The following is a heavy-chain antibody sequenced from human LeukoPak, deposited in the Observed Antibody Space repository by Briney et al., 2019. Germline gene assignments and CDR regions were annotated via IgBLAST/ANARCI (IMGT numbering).Heavy chain of an antibody. D-gene: IGHD3-10*01. CDR2: ISSSSSYI. Sequence: GGSLRLSCAASGFTFSSYSMNWVRQAPGKGLEWVSSISSSSSYIYYADSMKGRFTISRDNAKNSLYLQMNSLRAEDTAVYYCAIYYYGSGGDAFDIWGQGTMVTVSS. V-gene: IGHV3-21*01. CDR1: GFTFSSYS. J-gene: IGHJ3*02. CDR3: AIYYYGSGGDAFDI.